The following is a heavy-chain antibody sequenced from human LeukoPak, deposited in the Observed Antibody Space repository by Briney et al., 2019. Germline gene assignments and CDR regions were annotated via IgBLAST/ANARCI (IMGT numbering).Heavy chain of an antibody. CDR1: GYTFTGYY. V-gene: IGHV1-2*02. D-gene: IGHD6-19*01. Sequence: ASVKVSCKASGYTFTGYYMHWVRQAPGQGLEWKGWINPNSGGTNYAQKFQGRVTMTRDTSISTAYMELSRLRSDDTAVYYCARVKAMAAHFDYWGQGTLVTVSS. CDR3: ARVKAMAAHFDY. J-gene: IGHJ4*02. CDR2: INPNSGGT.